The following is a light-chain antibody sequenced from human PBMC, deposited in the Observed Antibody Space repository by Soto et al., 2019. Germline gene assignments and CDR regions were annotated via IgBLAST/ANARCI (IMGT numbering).Light chain of an antibody. J-gene: IGKJ1*01. Sequence: EIVLTQSPGTLSLSPGERATLSCRASQSVSGNYLDWHQQKPGQASRLLLYAVSRRATGIPDRFSGSGSGTDFTLTISRLEPEDFAVYYCQQYGRSPWTFGQGTKVEIK. CDR2: AVS. V-gene: IGKV3-20*01. CDR1: QSVSGNY. CDR3: QQYGRSPWT.